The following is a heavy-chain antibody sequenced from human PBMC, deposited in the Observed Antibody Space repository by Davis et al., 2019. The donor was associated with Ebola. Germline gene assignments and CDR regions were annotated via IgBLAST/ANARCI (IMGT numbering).Heavy chain of an antibody. CDR3: AKDMQRGGIWYYYYGMDV. V-gene: IGHV3-30-3*01. Sequence: GGSLRLSCAASGFTFSSYAMHWVRQAPGKGLEWVAVISYDGSNKYYADSVKGRFTISRDNSKNTLYLQMNSLRTEDTALYYCAKDMQRGGIWYYYYGMDVWGQGTTVTVSS. D-gene: IGHD2-15*01. CDR1: GFTFSSYA. CDR2: ISYDGSNK. J-gene: IGHJ6*02.